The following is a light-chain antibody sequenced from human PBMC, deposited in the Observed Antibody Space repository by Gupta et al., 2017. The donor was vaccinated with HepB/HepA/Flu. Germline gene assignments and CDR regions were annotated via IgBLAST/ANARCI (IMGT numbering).Light chain of an antibody. CDR1: QSISRY. Sequence: DIQMTQSPSSLSASVGDRITITCRASQSISRYLNWYQQRPGKAPKLLIYMASSLQSGVPSRFSGSGSGTDFTLTISSRQPEDFASYYGQQRFSAPLTLGGGTRWRS. J-gene: IGKJ4*01. CDR2: MAS. CDR3: QQRFSAPLT. V-gene: IGKV1-39*01.